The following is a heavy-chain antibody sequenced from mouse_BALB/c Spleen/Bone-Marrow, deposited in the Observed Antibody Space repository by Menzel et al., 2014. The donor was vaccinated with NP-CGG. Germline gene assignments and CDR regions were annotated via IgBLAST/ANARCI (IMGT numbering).Heavy chain of an antibody. CDR1: GYTFTDYY. J-gene: IGHJ4*01. Sequence: QVQLQQPGAELARPGASVKLSCKASGYTFTDYYVSWVKQRTGQGLEWIGEIYPGSGNTYYNEKFKGKATLTADRSSSTAYMQLSSLISEDSAVYFCARAASLDYWGQGTSVTVSS. CDR3: ARAASLDY. V-gene: IGHV1-77*01. CDR2: IYPGSGNT.